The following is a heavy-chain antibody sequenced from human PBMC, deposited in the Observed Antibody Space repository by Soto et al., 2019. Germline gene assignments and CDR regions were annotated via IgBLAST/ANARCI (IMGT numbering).Heavy chain of an antibody. CDR2: IYDGGRT. Sequence: QVQLQESGPGLVKPSQTLSLTCTVSGGSISTVDYWWSWIRQSPDMGLEWIGHIYDGGRTYNNPSPASRVTMSVDTSQSQLSLTLSSVSAADTAVYYCARGPSGDKVDSWGQGTLVTVSS. J-gene: IGHJ4*02. V-gene: IGHV4-30-4*01. CDR3: ARGPSGDKVDS. CDR1: GGSISTVDYW. D-gene: IGHD7-27*01.